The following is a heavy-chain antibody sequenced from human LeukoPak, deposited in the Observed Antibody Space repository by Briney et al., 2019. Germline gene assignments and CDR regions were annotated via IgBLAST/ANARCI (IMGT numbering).Heavy chain of an antibody. CDR1: GFTFNTYD. V-gene: IGHV3-48*02. D-gene: IGHD2/OR15-2a*01. Sequence: GGSLRLSCAASGFTFNTYDMNWVRQAPGRGLEWVPYISSNSGITNYADSVKGRFTISRDNAKKSLYLQMNSLRDEDTAVYYCARILYYWGQGTLVTVSS. J-gene: IGHJ4*02. CDR3: ARILYY. CDR2: ISSNSGIT.